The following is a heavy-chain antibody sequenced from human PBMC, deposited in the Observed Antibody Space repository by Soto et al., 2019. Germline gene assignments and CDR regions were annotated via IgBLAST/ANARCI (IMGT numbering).Heavy chain of an antibody. J-gene: IGHJ4*02. V-gene: IGHV5-10-1*01. CDR3: ARQIYDSDTGPNFQYYFDS. Sequence: GDSLKISCNGSGYSVAGYWITWVRQKPGKGLEWMGRIDPSDSQTYYSPSFRGHVTISVTKSITAVFLQWSSLRASDTAMYYCARQIYDSDTGPNFQYYFDSWGQGTPVTVSS. D-gene: IGHD3-22*01. CDR1: GYSVAGYW. CDR2: IDPSDSQT.